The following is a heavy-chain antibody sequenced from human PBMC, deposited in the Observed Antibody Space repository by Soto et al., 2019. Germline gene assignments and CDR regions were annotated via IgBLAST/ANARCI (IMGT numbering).Heavy chain of an antibody. Sequence: PGESLKISCKGSGYSFTSYWIGWVRQMPGKGLEWMGIIYPGDSDTRYSPSFQGQVTISADKSISTAYLQWSSLKASDTAMYYCARFWGYCTSGVCYKPYYYYGMDVWGQGTTVTVSS. V-gene: IGHV5-51*01. J-gene: IGHJ6*02. CDR2: IYPGDSDT. CDR3: ARFWGYCTSGVCYKPYYYYGMDV. CDR1: GYSFTSYW. D-gene: IGHD2-8*01.